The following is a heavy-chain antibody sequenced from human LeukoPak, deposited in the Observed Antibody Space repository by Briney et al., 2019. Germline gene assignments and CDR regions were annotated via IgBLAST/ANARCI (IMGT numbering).Heavy chain of an antibody. CDR1: GGTFSSYA. Sequence: SVKVSCKASGGTFSSYAISWVRQAPGQGLEWMGGIIPIFGTANYAQKFQGRVTITADESTSTAYMELSSLRSEDTAVYYCARTHDYGDERPYYFDYWGQGTLVTVSS. J-gene: IGHJ4*02. CDR3: ARTHDYGDERPYYFDY. V-gene: IGHV1-69*01. CDR2: IIPIFGTA. D-gene: IGHD4-17*01.